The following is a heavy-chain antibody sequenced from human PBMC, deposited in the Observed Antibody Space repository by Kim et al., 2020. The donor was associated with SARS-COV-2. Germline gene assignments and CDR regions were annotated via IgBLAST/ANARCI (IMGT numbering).Heavy chain of an antibody. V-gene: IGHV3-9*01. Sequence: GGSLRLSCAASGFTFGDYAMHWVRQAPGKGLEWVSGISWNSGSIGYADSVKGRFTISRDNAKNSLYLQMNSLRAEDTALYYCAKGYSLNSDRRPGYYYYYGMDVWGQGTTVTVSS. D-gene: IGHD1-26*01. CDR2: ISWNSGSI. J-gene: IGHJ6*02. CDR3: AKGYSLNSDRRPGYYYYYGMDV. CDR1: GFTFGDYA.